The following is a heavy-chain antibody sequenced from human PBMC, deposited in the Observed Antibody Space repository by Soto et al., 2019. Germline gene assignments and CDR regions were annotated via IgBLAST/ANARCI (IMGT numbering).Heavy chain of an antibody. V-gene: IGHV1-3*05. CDR1: GYTFTSYA. J-gene: IGHJ4*02. Sequence: QVQRVQSGAEEKKPGASVKVSCKASGYTFTSYAMHWVRQAPGQRLEWMGWINAGNGNTKYSQKFQGRVTITRDTSASTAYMELSSLRSEDTAVYYCARGSGYYYCDDYWGQGTLVTVSS. D-gene: IGHD3-22*01. CDR2: INAGNGNT. CDR3: ARGSGYYYCDDY.